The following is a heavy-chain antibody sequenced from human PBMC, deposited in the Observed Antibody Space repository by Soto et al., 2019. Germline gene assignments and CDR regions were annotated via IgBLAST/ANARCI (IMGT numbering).Heavy chain of an antibody. V-gene: IGHV3-74*01. CDR2: ISSDETTT. CDR3: XXXXXXXXXXXXSWFDP. J-gene: IGHJ5*02. Sequence: EVQLVESGGGLVQPGGSLRLSCAASGFTFSSYWMHWVRQAPGKGLAWVSRISSDETTTTYADSVKGRFTISRDNAKXXXXXXXXXXXXXXXXXXXXXXXXXXXXXXXXSWFDPWGQGTLVTVSS. CDR1: GFTFSSYW.